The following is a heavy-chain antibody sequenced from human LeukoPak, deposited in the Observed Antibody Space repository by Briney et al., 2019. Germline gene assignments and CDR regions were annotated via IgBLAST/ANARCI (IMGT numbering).Heavy chain of an antibody. CDR1: GFTFSNYG. Sequence: GGSLRLSCAASGFTFSNYGTHWVRQAPGKGLEWVAVISYDGSNKYYADSVKGRFTFSRDNSKNTLYLQMSSLRGEDTAVYYCAKDKGIYCSTINCSPGMDVWGQGTTVTVSS. CDR2: ISYDGSNK. V-gene: IGHV3-30*18. CDR3: AKDKGIYCSTINCSPGMDV. J-gene: IGHJ6*02. D-gene: IGHD2-2*01.